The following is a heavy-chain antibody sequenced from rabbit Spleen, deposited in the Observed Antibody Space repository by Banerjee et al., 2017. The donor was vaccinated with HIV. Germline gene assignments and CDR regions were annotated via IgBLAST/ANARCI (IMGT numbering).Heavy chain of an antibody. D-gene: IGHD1-1*01. V-gene: IGHV1S45*01. CDR3: ARDTSSSFSSYGMDL. CDR1: GFDFSAYG. J-gene: IGHJ6*01. Sequence: QEQLVESGGGLVQPGGSLKLSCKASGFDFSAYGVSWVRQAPGKGLEWIGCIGSNSDNTVYATWAKGRFTLSRTSSTTVDLKMTSLTAADTATYFCARDTSSSFSSYGMDLWGPGTLVTVS. CDR2: IGSNSDNT.